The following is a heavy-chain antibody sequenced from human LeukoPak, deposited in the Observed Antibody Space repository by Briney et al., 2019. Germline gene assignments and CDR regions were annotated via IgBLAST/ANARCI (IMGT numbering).Heavy chain of an antibody. J-gene: IGHJ6*03. CDR1: GYTFTGYY. V-gene: IGHV1-2*02. D-gene: IGHD6-6*01. CDR2: INPNSGGT. CDR3: GRDRRRGSSPYMDV. Sequence: ASVKVSCKASGYTFTGYYMHWVRQAPGQGLEWMGWINPNSGGTNYAQKFQGRVTMTRDTSISTAYMELSRLRSDDTAVYYCGRDRRRGSSPYMDVWGKGTTVTVSS.